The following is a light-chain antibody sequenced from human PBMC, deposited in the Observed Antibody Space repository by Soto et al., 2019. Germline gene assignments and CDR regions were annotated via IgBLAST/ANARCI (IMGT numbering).Light chain of an antibody. Sequence: QSVLTQPASVSGSPGQSITISCTGTSSDVGGYNSVSWYQQHPGKAPKLIIYDVSNRPSGVSNRFSGSKSGNTASLTISGLQAEDEADYYCSSYTNSSTVVFGGGTKVTVL. CDR3: SSYTNSSTVV. J-gene: IGLJ3*02. CDR1: SSDVGGYNS. V-gene: IGLV2-14*03. CDR2: DVS.